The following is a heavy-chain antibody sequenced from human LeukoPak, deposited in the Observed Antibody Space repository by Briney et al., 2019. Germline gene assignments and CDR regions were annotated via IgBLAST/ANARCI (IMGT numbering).Heavy chain of an antibody. CDR2: IKRKTDGATR. V-gene: IGHV3-15*01. Sequence: GGSLRLSCAASGIIVSNVWMSWVRQAPGKGLEWVGRIKRKTDGATRDYAAPVKGRFTISRDESKNTLYLQMNSLKTEDTAVYYCTTIEWELFNFDYWGQGTLVTVSS. CDR3: TTIEWELFNFDY. J-gene: IGHJ4*02. D-gene: IGHD1-26*01. CDR1: GIIVSNVW.